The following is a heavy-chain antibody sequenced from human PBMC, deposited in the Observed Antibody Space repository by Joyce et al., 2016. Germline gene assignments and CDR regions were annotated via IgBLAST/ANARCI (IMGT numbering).Heavy chain of an antibody. CDR2: INTYIGVT. D-gene: IGHD6-19*01. Sequence: QVHLMQSGAEVTKPGASVKVSCKASGYGFINYYIHWVRQAPGQGLEWMGWINTYIGVTSLAQKFQGWVTMTRDTSITTAYMELTSLKSDDTAVYYCARGGLRRGSGHKELSEIDYWGQGTLVTVSS. J-gene: IGHJ4*02. CDR3: ARGGLRRGSGHKELSEIDY. V-gene: IGHV1-2*04. CDR1: GYGFINYY.